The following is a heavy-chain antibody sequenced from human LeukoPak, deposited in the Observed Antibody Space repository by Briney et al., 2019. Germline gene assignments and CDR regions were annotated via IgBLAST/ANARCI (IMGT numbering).Heavy chain of an antibody. CDR1: GFTFGDYA. V-gene: IGHV3-49*04. Sequence: GGSLRLSCKGFGFTFGDYALSWVRQAPGKGLEWVGFIRSKVYGGTTEYAASVEGRFTISRDDSKSIAYLQMNSLKTEDTAVYYCTPAWDIVGATTPVGYWGQGTLVTVSS. D-gene: IGHD1-26*01. J-gene: IGHJ4*02. CDR3: TPAWDIVGATTPVGY. CDR2: IRSKVYGGTT.